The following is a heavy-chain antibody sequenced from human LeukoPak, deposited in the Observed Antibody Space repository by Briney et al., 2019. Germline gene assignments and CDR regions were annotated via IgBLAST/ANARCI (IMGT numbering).Heavy chain of an antibody. Sequence: PGGSLRLSCAASGFTFSSYAMSWVRQAPGKGLEGVSAISGSGGSTYYADSVKGRFTISRDNSKNTLYLQMNSLRAEDTAVYYCAKGPRDIVVVPAAMFEPWGQGTLVTFSS. CDR2: ISGSGGST. CDR1: GFTFSSYA. V-gene: IGHV3-23*01. J-gene: IGHJ5*02. CDR3: AKGPRDIVVVPAAMFEP. D-gene: IGHD2-2*01.